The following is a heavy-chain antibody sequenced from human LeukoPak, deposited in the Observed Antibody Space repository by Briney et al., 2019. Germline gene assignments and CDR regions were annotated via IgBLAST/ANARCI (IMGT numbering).Heavy chain of an antibody. CDR2: IYYSGST. D-gene: IGHD4-17*01. Sequence: SETLSLTCTVSGGSISSSSYYWGWIRQPPGKGLEWIGSIYYSGSTYYNPSLKSRVTISVDTSKNQFSLKLSSVTAADTAVYYCARLSYDYGPQALLDIWGQGTMVTVSS. CDR1: GGSISSSSYY. V-gene: IGHV4-39*01. CDR3: ARLSYDYGPQALLDI. J-gene: IGHJ3*02.